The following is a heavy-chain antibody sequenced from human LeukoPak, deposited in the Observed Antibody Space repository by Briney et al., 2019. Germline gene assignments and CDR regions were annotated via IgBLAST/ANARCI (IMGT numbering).Heavy chain of an antibody. CDR3: ANYDSSGRRYY. J-gene: IGHJ4*02. CDR1: GGSISTSSYY. D-gene: IGHD3-22*01. CDR2: IYHSGST. V-gene: IGHV4-39*01. Sequence: SETLSLTCTVSGGSISTSSYYWGWIRQPPGKGLEWIGSIYHSGSTFYNPSLKSRVTISVDTSKNQFALKLSSVTAADTAVYYCANYDSSGRRYYWGQGTLVTVSS.